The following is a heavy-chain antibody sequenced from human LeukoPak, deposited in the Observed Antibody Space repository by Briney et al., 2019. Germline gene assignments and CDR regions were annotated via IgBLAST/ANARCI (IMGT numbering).Heavy chain of an antibody. CDR1: GYTFTGYY. CDR2: INPNSGGT. D-gene: IGHD2-2*01. Sequence: GASVKVSCKASGYTFTGYYMHWVRQAPGQGLEWMGRINPNSGGTNYAQKFQGRVTMTRDTSISTAYMELSRLRSDDTAVYYCARDIVVVPAAVTYYMDVWGKGTTVTVSS. CDR3: ARDIVVVPAAVTYYMDV. V-gene: IGHV1-2*06. J-gene: IGHJ6*03.